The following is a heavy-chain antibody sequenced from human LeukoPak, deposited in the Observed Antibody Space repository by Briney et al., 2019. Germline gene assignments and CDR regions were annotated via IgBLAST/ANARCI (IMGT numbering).Heavy chain of an antibody. V-gene: IGHV7-4-1*01. CDR1: GYTFTSHA. Sequence: ASVKVSCKASGYTFTSHAMGWVRQAPGQGLEWMGWINTKTGKPTYAQGFTGRFVFSLDTSVSTAYLQISSLKAEDTAVYYCARDPEYSSNSNAFDIWGQGTLVTVSS. CDR3: ARDPEYSSNSNAFDI. CDR2: INTKTGKP. D-gene: IGHD6-6*01. J-gene: IGHJ3*02.